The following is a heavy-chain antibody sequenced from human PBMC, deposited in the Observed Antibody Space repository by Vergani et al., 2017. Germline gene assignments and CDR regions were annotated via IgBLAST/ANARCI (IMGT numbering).Heavy chain of an antibody. CDR3: AKARDPNCKGGNCYSYYYGFDL. CDR2: ISGSGGNT. V-gene: IGHV3-23*04. CDR1: GFISSSYW. D-gene: IGHD2-15*01. J-gene: IGHJ6*02. Sequence: EGQLVESGGDWVQRGGSLRLSCAASGFISSSYWMSWVRQAPGKGLEWVSAISGSGGNTFYTDSVKGRFTISRDNSKDTLYLQMNSLRVEDTAIYYCAKARDPNCKGGNCYSYYYGFDLWGQGTTVTVSS.